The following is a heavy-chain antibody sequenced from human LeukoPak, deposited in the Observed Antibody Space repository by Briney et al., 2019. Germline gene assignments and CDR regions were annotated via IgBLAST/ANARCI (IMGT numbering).Heavy chain of an antibody. J-gene: IGHJ6*02. V-gene: IGHV4-34*01. CDR2: INHSGST. D-gene: IGHD3-10*01. CDR1: GFTFRSYA. Sequence: GSLRLSCAASGFTFRSYAMSWIRQPPGKGLEWIGEINHSGSTNYNPSLKSRVTISVDTSKNQFSLKLSSVTAADTAVYYCARGAYGSGSYRKKDYYYYGMDVWGQGTTVTVSS. CDR3: ARGAYGSGSYRKKDYYYYGMDV.